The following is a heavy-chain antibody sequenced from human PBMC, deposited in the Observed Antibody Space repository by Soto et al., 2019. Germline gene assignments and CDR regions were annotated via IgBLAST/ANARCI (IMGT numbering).Heavy chain of an antibody. CDR1: GYTFTGYY. CDR2: INPNTIGT. CDR3: ASPGPPDDDFWSGAFPPPGGY. V-gene: IGHV1-2*02. Sequence: ASVKVSCKASGYTFTGYYMHWVRQAPGQGLEWMGWINPNTIGTNYAQKFQGRVTMTRDTSISTAYMEMSRLRSEDAAVYYCASPGPPDDDFWSGAFPPPGGYCDRGTRVAASS. J-gene: IGHJ4*02. D-gene: IGHD3-3*01.